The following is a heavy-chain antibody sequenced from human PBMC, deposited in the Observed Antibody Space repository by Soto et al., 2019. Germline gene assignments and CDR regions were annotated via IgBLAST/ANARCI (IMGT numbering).Heavy chain of an antibody. V-gene: IGHV1-46*03. D-gene: IGHD1-26*01. Sequence: QVQLVQSGAEVKKPGASVKVSCKASGYTFTSYYMHWVRQAPGQGLEWMGIINPSGGSTSYAQKFQGRLPMTRDTSTSTAYMELSSLRSEDTAVYYCARDWTYSGSYYGLFDYWGQGTLVTVSS. CDR2: INPSGGST. J-gene: IGHJ4*02. CDR3: ARDWTYSGSYYGLFDY. CDR1: GYTFTSYY.